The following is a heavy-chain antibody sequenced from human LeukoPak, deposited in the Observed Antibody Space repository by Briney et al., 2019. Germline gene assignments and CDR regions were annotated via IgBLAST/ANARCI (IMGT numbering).Heavy chain of an antibody. Sequence: PSETLSLTCTVSGGSISSSSYYWGWIRQPPGKGLEWIGSIYYSGSTYYNPSLKSRVTISVDTSKNQFSLKLSSVTAADTAVYYCARGPITMVRGVIINPPFWGYWGQGTLVTVSS. V-gene: IGHV4-39*07. D-gene: IGHD3-10*01. CDR3: ARGPITMVRGVIINPPFWGY. J-gene: IGHJ4*02. CDR2: IYYSGST. CDR1: GGSISSSSYY.